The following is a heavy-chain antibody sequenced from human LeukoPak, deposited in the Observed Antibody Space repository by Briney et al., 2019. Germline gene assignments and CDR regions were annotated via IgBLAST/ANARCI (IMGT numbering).Heavy chain of an antibody. CDR3: ARWSHDSSGYYWISS. Sequence: PGESLRLSCATSGFTFDSHWMTWVRQAPGKGLQWVASIRQDGNVKYYVDSVQGRFTISRDNAMNSLYLQMNSLRAEDTAVYYCARWSHDSSGYYWISSWGQGTLVTVSS. CDR1: GFTFDSHW. V-gene: IGHV3-7*01. J-gene: IGHJ5*02. D-gene: IGHD3-22*01. CDR2: IRQDGNVK.